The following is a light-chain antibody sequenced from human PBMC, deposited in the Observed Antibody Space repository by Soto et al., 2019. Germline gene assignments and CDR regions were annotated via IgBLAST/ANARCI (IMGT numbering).Light chain of an antibody. Sequence: EIVMTQSPLTLTVTAGEPASISFRSSPSLLYNNTYNYLDWYVQKPGQSPQLLIYFGSNRAPGVPDRFSGSGSGTDFTLKINRVEAEDVGTYYCMQALQSLTFGQGTRLEIK. J-gene: IGKJ5*01. CDR3: MQALQSLT. V-gene: IGKV2-28*01. CDR1: PSLLYNNTYNY. CDR2: FGS.